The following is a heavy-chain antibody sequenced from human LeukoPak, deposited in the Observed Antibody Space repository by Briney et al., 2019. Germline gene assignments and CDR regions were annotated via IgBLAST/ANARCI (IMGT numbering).Heavy chain of an antibody. J-gene: IGHJ4*02. Sequence: GGSLRLSCAASGFTFNDAWMSWVRQPPGKGLEWVAVIAHDETNRFYADSVKGRFTISRDNSMNTLYLRMDSLRPEDTAVYFCARDLTPGAPDYFDYWGQGTLVTVSS. V-gene: IGHV3-30*03. CDR3: ARDLTPGAPDYFDY. D-gene: IGHD2-2*01. CDR2: IAHDETNR. CDR1: GFTFNDAW.